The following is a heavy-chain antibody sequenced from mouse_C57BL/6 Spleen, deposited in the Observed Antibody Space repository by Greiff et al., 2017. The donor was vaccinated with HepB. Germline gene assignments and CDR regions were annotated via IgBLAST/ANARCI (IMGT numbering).Heavy chain of an antibody. Sequence: EVKLMESGPGLVKPSQSLSLTCSVTGYSITSGYYWNWIRQFPGNKLEWMGYISYDGSNNYNPSLKNRISITRDTSKNQFFLKLNSETTEDTATYYCARRGIHWYFDVWGTGTTVTVSS. CDR1: GYSITSGYY. V-gene: IGHV3-6*01. J-gene: IGHJ1*03. CDR2: ISYDGSN. CDR3: ARRGIHWYFDV.